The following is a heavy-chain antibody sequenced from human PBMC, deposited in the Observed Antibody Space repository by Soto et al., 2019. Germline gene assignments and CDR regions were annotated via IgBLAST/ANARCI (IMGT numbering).Heavy chain of an antibody. CDR3: ARPDFGDYWYFDL. V-gene: IGHV1-69*08. J-gene: IGHJ2*01. CDR1: GGTFSSHT. Sequence: QDQLVQSGAEVKKPGSSVKVSCKASGGTFSSHTFSWVRQAPGQGLECMGRIIPALGTATYAQKFQGRVTITADESAPTVYMELNSLRSEDTAVYYCARPDFGDYWYFDLWGRGTLVTVSS. CDR2: IIPALGTA. D-gene: IGHD4-17*01.